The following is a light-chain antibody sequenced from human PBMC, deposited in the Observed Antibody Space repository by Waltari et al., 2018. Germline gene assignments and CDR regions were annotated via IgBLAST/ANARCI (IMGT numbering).Light chain of an antibody. V-gene: IGKV4-1*01. CDR1: QSILSSSNNKNY. CDR2: WAS. Sequence: DIVMTQSPDSLAVSLGERATLHCKSSQSILSSSNNKNYLAWYQQKPGQPPKLLIYWASTRESGVPDRFSGSGSGTDFTLTISSLQAEDVAVYYCQQYYTTPYTFGQGTKLEIK. J-gene: IGKJ2*01. CDR3: QQYYTTPYT.